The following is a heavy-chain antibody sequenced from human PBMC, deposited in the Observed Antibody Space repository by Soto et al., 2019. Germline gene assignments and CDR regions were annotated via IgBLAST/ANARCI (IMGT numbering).Heavy chain of an antibody. Sequence: LQTTSLTCSVAEDSIGSHDDHCTWISQSPGKGLEWIGYIHHSGSILYNPSLKSRVTISVDTSRNQFSLHLTSVPAADTAVYFCAREEDEVDSSDVWRQGTTVPVS. J-gene: IGHJ6*02. CDR2: IHHSGSI. CDR1: EDSIGSHDDH. CDR3: AREEDEVDSSDV. D-gene: IGHD4-4*01. V-gene: IGHV4-30-4*08.